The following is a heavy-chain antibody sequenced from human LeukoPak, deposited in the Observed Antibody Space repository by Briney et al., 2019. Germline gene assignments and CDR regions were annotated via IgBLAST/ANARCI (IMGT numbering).Heavy chain of an antibody. CDR2: TNPNSGNT. V-gene: IGHV1-8*01. D-gene: IGHD2-2*01. J-gene: IGHJ4*02. CDR3: ARKGGQLRRSYFDY. CDR1: GYTFTSYD. Sequence: ASVKVSCKASGYTFTSYDINWVRQATGQGLEWMGWTNPNSGNTGYAQKFQGRVTMTRNTSISTAYMELSSLRSEDTAVYYCARKGGQLRRSYFDYWGQGTLVTVSS.